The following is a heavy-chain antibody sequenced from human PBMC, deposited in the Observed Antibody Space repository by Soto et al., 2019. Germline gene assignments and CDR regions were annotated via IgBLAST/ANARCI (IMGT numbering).Heavy chain of an antibody. J-gene: IGHJ6*01. V-gene: IGHV1-2*04. D-gene: IGHD3-10*01. Sequence: GASVKVSCKASGYTFTGYYMHWVRQAPGQGLEWMGWINPNSGGTNYAQKFQGWVTMTRDTSISTAYMELSRLRSDDTAVYYCARASRRVGFGELSSLGYYYYGMDVWGQGTTVTVSS. CDR1: GYTFTGYY. CDR3: ARASRRVGFGELSSLGYYYYGMDV. CDR2: INPNSGGT.